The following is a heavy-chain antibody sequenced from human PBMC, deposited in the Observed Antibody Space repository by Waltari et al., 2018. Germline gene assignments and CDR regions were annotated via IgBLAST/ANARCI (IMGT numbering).Heavy chain of an antibody. CDR2: IDWDDDK. J-gene: IGHJ4*02. CDR3: ARTLYDDGYYFCDD. V-gene: IGHV2-70*04. Sequence: STSGMRVSWIRQPPGKALEWLARIDWDDDKFYSTALKTRLTISKDTAKNQVVLTMTNMDPVDTATYYSARTLYDDGYYFCDDWGQGTLGTVSS. CDR1: STSGMR. D-gene: IGHD4-17*01.